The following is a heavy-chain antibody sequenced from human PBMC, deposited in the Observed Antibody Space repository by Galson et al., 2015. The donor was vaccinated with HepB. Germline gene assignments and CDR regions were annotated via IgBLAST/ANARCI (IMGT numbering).Heavy chain of an antibody. J-gene: IGHJ4*02. CDR2: ISSSSSPI. CDR3: VRGDTSGWYAY. D-gene: IGHD6-19*01. Sequence: SLRLSCAASGFTFSSYSMNWVRQAPGKGLEWVSSISSSSSPIYYAESVRGRFTISRDNAKNSLNLQMNSLRDDDTAVYYCVRGDTSGWYAYWGQGTLVTVSS. V-gene: IGHV3-48*02. CDR1: GFTFSSYS.